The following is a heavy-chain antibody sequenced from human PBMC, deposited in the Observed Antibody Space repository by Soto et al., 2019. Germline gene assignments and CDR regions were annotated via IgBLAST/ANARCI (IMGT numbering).Heavy chain of an antibody. CDR2: IPSGGTTK. J-gene: IGHJ4*02. Sequence: GGSLRLSCAASGFTFSSYAMHWVRQGPGKGLEWVSSIPSGGTTKYYADSVKGRFTTSRDNAENSLYLQMNSLRDDDTAVYYCARDRGAPRKYYFDSWGQGALVTVSS. CDR3: ARDRGAPRKYYFDS. V-gene: IGHV3-48*02. CDR1: GFTFSSYA. D-gene: IGHD1-26*01.